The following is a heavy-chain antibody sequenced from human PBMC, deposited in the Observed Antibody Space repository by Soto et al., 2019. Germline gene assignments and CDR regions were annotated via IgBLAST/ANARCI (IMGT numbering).Heavy chain of an antibody. D-gene: IGHD3-10*01. CDR1: GYTFTSYY. Sequence: ASVKGSCKASGYTFTSYYMHWVRQAPGQGLEWMGIINPSGGSTSYAQKFQGRVTMTRDTSTSTVYMELSSLRSEDTAVYYCVQAPPMVRGVPWWFDPWGQGTLVTVSS. V-gene: IGHV1-46*01. J-gene: IGHJ5*02. CDR3: VQAPPMVRGVPWWFDP. CDR2: INPSGGST.